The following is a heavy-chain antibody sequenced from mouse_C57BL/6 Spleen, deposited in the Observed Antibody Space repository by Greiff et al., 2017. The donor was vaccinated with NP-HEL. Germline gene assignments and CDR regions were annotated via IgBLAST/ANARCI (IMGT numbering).Heavy chain of an antibody. CDR2: INPGSGGT. Sequence: QVQLQQSGAELVRPGTSVKVSCKASGYAFTNYLIEWVKQRPGQGLEWIGVINPGSGGTNYNEKFKGKATLTADKSSSTAYMQLSSLTSEDSAVYCCARERHDFLENWGQGTLVTVSA. CDR3: ARERHDFLEN. J-gene: IGHJ3*01. V-gene: IGHV1-54*01. CDR1: GYAFTNYL. D-gene: IGHD2-4*01.